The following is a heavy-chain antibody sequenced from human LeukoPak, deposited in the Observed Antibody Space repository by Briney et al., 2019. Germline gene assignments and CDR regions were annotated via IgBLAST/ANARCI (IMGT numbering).Heavy chain of an antibody. CDR1: GFPFSVYW. J-gene: IGHJ6*04. CDR2: IKEDGSVQ. D-gene: IGHD2-2*01. V-gene: IGHV3-7*01. Sequence: GGSLRLSCTASGFPFSVYWISWVRQAPGKGLEWVANIKEDGSVQDYVESVKGRFTISRDNAKNSVYLQMNSLRVDDTAVYYCVGQLLRAVWGKGTTVTVSS. CDR3: VGQLLRAV.